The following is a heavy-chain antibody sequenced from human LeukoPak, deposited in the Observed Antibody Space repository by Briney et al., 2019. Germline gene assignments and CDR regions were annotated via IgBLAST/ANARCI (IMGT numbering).Heavy chain of an antibody. CDR1: GFTFSSYA. CDR3: AKGQTTVLAWNWFDP. D-gene: IGHD4-17*01. CDR2: ISGSGGST. V-gene: IGHV3-23*01. J-gene: IGHJ5*02. Sequence: GGSLGLSCAASGFTFSSYAMSWVRQAPGKGLEWVSAISGSGGSTYYADSVKGRFTISRDNSKNTLYLQMNSLRAEDTAVYYCAKGQTTVLAWNWFDPWGQGTLVTVSS.